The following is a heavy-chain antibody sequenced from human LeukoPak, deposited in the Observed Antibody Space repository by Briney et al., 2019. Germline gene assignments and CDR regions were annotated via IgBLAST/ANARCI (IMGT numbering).Heavy chain of an antibody. CDR3: ARARLGFSSSPNPYFDY. CDR1: GGSISSSSYY. CDR2: IYYSGST. V-gene: IGHV4-39*07. D-gene: IGHD6-6*01. Sequence: PSETLSLTCTVSGGSISSSSYYWGWIRQPPGKGLEWIGSIYYSGSTYYHPSLKSRVTISVDTSKNQFSLKLSSVTAADTAVYYCARARLGFSSSPNPYFDYWGQGTLVTVSS. J-gene: IGHJ4*02.